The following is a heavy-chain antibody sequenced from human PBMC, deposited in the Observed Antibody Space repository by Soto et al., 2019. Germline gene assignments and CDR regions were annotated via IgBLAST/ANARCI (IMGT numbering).Heavy chain of an antibody. J-gene: IGHJ4*02. CDR1: GGSVSSGGYS. CDR3: GRISSHGDYAY. V-gene: IGHV4-30-2*01. Sequence: SETLSLTCAVSGGSVSSGGYSWSWIRQPPGKGLEWIGYIYHSGSTYYNPSLKSRVTISVDRSKNQFSLKLSSVTAADTAVYYCGRISSHGDYAYWGQGTLVTVSS. CDR2: IYHSGST. D-gene: IGHD4-17*01.